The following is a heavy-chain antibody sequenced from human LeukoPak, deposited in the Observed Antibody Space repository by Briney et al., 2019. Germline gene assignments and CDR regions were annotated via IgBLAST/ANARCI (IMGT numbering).Heavy chain of an antibody. J-gene: IGHJ4*02. Sequence: GGSLRLSCVASGVTFSNYAMSWVRQAPGKGLEWIAALNGGRTFFQDSVRGRFTISRDNSKNTLYLQLNSLRGDDTAVYYCVKEVTGYGYFDYWGRGTLVTVSS. CDR1: GVTFSNYA. D-gene: IGHD2-2*03. CDR3: VKEVTGYGYFDY. V-gene: IGHV3-23*01. CDR2: LNGGRT.